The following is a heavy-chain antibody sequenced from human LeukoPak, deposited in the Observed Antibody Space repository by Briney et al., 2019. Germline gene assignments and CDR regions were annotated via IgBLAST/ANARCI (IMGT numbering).Heavy chain of an antibody. CDR3: ARGDSGGVFDC. CDR1: RDSVSNNNVA. CDR2: TYYRSKWYN. J-gene: IGHJ4*02. Sequence: SQTLSLTCAIPRDSVSNNNVAWNWIRQSPSRGLEWLGRTYYRSKWYNDYAVSVKSRVTINPDTSDNQFSLQLNSVTPEDTAVYYCARGDSGGVFDCWGQGTLVTVSS. V-gene: IGHV6-1*01. D-gene: IGHD2-15*01.